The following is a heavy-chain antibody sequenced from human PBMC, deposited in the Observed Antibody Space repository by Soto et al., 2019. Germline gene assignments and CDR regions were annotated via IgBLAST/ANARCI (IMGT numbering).Heavy chain of an antibody. Sequence: KSSETLSLTCSVSGGSISSYYWSWIRQPPGKGLEWIGYIFYSGRSGSTNYNPSLKSRVTISVDTSKNQFSLTLSSVTAADTAVYYCARTALGWFDPWGQGTLVTVSS. V-gene: IGHV4-59*01. CDR2: IFYSGRSGST. CDR1: GGSISSYY. J-gene: IGHJ5*02. D-gene: IGHD2-21*02. CDR3: ARTALGWFDP.